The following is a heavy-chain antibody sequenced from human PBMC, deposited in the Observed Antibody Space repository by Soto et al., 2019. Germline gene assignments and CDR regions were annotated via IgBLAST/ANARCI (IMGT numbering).Heavy chain of an antibody. J-gene: IGHJ1*01. D-gene: IGHD6-19*01. CDR1: GFTFNNYG. Sequence: PGGSLRLSCAASGFTFNNYGLHWVRQAPGKGLEWVALISYHGSSTFYADSVKGRFTISRDNSKNTLYLQMNSLRAEDTAVYYCAKGVPGIAVAGTGYFQQWGQGTLVTVSS. V-gene: IGHV3-30-3*01. CDR3: AKGVPGIAVAGTGYFQQ. CDR2: ISYHGSST.